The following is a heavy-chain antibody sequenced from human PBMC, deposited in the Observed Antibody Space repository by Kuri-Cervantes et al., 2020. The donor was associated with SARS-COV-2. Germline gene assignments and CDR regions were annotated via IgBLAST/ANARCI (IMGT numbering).Heavy chain of an antibody. CDR3: AKDRGYCSSTSCYNGYFQH. Sequence: GESLKISCAASGFTVSSNYMSWVRQAPGKGLEWVSVIYSGGSTYYADSVKGRFTISRDNSKNTLYLQMNSLRAEDTAVYYCAKDRGYCSSTSCYNGYFQHWGQGTLVTVSS. J-gene: IGHJ1*01. V-gene: IGHV3-53*01. CDR1: GFTVSSNY. D-gene: IGHD2-2*02. CDR2: IYSGGST.